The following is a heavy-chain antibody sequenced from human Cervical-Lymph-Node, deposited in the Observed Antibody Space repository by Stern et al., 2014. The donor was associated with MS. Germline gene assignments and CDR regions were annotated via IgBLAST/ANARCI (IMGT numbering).Heavy chain of an antibody. Sequence: QDQLVQSGAEVKKPGASVKVSCKASGYTFTGYYMHWVRQAPGQGLEWMGRINPNSGGTNYAQKFQGRVTMTRDTSISTAYMELSRLRSDDTAVYYCARVEGVDIVVPYGMDVWGQGTTVTVSS. CDR2: INPNSGGT. CDR1: GYTFTGYY. J-gene: IGHJ6*02. CDR3: ARVEGVDIVVPYGMDV. D-gene: IGHD2-2*03. V-gene: IGHV1-2*06.